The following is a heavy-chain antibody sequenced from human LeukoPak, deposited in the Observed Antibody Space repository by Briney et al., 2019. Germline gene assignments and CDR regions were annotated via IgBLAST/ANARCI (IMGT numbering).Heavy chain of an antibody. CDR3: ARESSWGNFDY. CDR1: GCSISSYY. V-gene: IGHV4-59*01. D-gene: IGHD7-27*01. Sequence: PSDTLSLTCTVSGCSISSYYWSWIRQPPGKGLEWIGYIYYSGSTNYNPSLNSRLTISVDTSKNQFSLKLSDVTAADTAVYFCARESSWGNFDYWGQGTLVTVSS. CDR2: IYYSGST. J-gene: IGHJ4*02.